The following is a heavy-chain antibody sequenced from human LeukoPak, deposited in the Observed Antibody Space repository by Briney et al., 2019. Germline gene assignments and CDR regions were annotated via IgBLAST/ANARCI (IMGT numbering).Heavy chain of an antibody. V-gene: IGHV3-33*08. CDR2: IWYDGSNK. J-gene: IGHJ6*02. D-gene: IGHD6-13*01. CDR3: ARRQQSSYGMDV. CDR1: GFTVSSYG. Sequence: GSLRLSCAASGFTVSSYGMHWVRQAPGKGLEWVAVIWYDGSNKYYADSVKGRFTISRDNSKNTLYLQMNSLRAEDTAVYYCARRQQSSYGMDVWGQGTTVTVSS.